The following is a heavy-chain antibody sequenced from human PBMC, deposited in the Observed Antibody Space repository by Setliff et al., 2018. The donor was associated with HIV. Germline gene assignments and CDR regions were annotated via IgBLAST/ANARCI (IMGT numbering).Heavy chain of an antibody. CDR3: ARGALLAVFDFDH. J-gene: IGHJ4*01. CDR2: MNPSSGNT. Sequence: ASVKVSCKTSGYTFTSYDINWVRQATGQGPEWMGWMNPSSGNTGYAQKFQGRLTMTSNTSISTAYMELSSLRSEDTAVYYCARGALLAVFDFDHWGHGTQVTVSS. D-gene: IGHD3-10*01. V-gene: IGHV1-8*01. CDR1: GYTFTSYD.